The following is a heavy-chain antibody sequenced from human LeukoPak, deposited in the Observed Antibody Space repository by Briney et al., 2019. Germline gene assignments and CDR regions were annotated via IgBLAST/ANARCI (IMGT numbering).Heavy chain of an antibody. CDR3: ARGNLAAPDYYYYYMDV. CDR2: IYYSGST. D-gene: IGHD6-6*01. J-gene: IGHJ6*03. V-gene: IGHV4-59*11. Sequence: SETLSLTCTVSGTSISSHYWNWIRQPPGKGLESIGYIYYSGSTHYSPSLKSRVTISLDTSKNQFSLKLSSVTAADTAVYYCARGNLAAPDYYYYYMDVWGKGTTVTVSS. CDR1: GTSISSHY.